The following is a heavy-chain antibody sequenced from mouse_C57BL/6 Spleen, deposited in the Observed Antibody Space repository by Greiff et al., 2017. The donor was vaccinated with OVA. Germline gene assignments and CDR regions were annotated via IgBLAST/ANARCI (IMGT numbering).Heavy chain of an antibody. CDR1: GYSITSGYY. D-gene: IGHD2-4*01. V-gene: IGHV3-6*01. CDR2: ISYDGSN. Sequence: EVQLVESGPGLVKPSQSLSLTCSVTGYSITSGYYWNWIRQFPGNKLEWMGYISYDGSNNYNPSLKNRISITRDTSKNQFFLKLNSVTTEDTATYDCAREGYYDYDGKYAMDYWGQGTSVTVSS. CDR3: AREGYYDYDGKYAMDY. J-gene: IGHJ4*01.